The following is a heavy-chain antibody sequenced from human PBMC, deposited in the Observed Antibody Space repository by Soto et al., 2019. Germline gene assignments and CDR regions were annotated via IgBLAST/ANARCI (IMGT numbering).Heavy chain of an antibody. D-gene: IGHD3-3*01. J-gene: IGHJ5*02. Sequence: SETLSLTCTVSGGSISSYYWSWIRQPAGKGLEWIGRIYTSGSTNYNPSLKSRVTMSVDTSKNQFSLKLSSVTAADTAVYYCARARETYYDFCCGQQTLYKWFDHWGQGTLVIFSS. CDR1: GGSISSYY. CDR3: ARARETYYDFCCGQQTLYKWFDH. CDR2: IYTSGST. V-gene: IGHV4-4*07.